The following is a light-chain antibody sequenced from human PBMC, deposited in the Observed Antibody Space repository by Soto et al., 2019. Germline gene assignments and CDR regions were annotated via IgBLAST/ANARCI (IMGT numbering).Light chain of an antibody. CDR1: QSISSW. CDR2: KAS. V-gene: IGKV1-5*03. J-gene: IGKJ2*01. Sequence: DIQMTQSPSTLSASVGDRVTITCRASQSISSWLAWYQQKPGKAPKLLIYKASTLGSGVPSRFSGSGSGTEFTLTISSLQPDDFATYYCQQYNSYPVTFGQGTKADIK. CDR3: QQYNSYPVT.